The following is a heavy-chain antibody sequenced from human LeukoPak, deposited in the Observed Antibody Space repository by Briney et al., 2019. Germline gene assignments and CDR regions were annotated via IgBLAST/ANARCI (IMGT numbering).Heavy chain of an antibody. CDR1: GFIFSSYP. CDR3: VKGQEFLEYVYDF. J-gene: IGHJ4*02. CDR2: ITSSSSDT. D-gene: IGHD3-3*01. V-gene: IGHV3-21*05. Sequence: GGSLRLSCAASGFIFSSYPMNWVRQAPGKGLEWVSYITSSSSDTHYADSVEGRFTISRDNAKNSLYLQMNSLRAEDTAVYFCVKGQEFLEYVYDFWGQGTLVTVSS.